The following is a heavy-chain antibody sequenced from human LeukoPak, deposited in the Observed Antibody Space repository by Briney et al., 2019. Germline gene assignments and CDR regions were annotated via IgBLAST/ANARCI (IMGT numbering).Heavy chain of an antibody. V-gene: IGHV1-69*01. CDR1: GGTFSSYA. Sequence: ASVKVSCKASGGTFSSYAISWVRQAPGQGLEWMGGIIPIFGTANYAQKFQGRVTITADESTSTAYMELSSLRSEDTAVYYCASIFGSSALYYYYGMDVWGQGTTVTVSS. CDR3: ASIFGSSALYYYYGMDV. D-gene: IGHD6-25*01. J-gene: IGHJ6*02. CDR2: IIPIFGTA.